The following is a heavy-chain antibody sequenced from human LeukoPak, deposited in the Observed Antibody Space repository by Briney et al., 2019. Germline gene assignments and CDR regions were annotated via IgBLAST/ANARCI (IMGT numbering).Heavy chain of an antibody. J-gene: IGHJ5*02. CDR2: IYYSGST. Sequence: SETLSLTCTVSGGSVSSGSYYWSWIRQPPGKGPKWIGYIYYSGSTNYNPSLKIPVTISVDTSKNQFSLKLSSVTAADTAVYYCARDLNYDILTGPSRWFDPWGQGTLVTVSS. D-gene: IGHD3-9*01. V-gene: IGHV4-61*01. CDR1: GGSVSSGSYY. CDR3: ARDLNYDILTGPSRWFDP.